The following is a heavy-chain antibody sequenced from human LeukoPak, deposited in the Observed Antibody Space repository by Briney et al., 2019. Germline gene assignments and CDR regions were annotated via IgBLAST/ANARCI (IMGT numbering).Heavy chain of an antibody. CDR2: IYHSGST. D-gene: IGHD2-8*01. CDR1: GYSISSGYY. J-gene: IGHJ5*02. CDR3: ARSVMGRAWFDP. Sequence: PSETLFLTCTVSGYSISSGYYWGWIRQPPGKGLEWIGSIYHSGSTYYNPSLKSRVTISVDTSKNQFSLKLSSVTAADTAVYYCARSVMGRAWFDPWGQGTLVTVSS. V-gene: IGHV4-38-2*02.